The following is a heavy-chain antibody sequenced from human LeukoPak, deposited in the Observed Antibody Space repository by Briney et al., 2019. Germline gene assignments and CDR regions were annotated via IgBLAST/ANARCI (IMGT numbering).Heavy chain of an antibody. V-gene: IGHV4-4*07. CDR3: AREYSGSYSTRGSLDY. CDR2: IYTSGST. D-gene: IGHD1-26*01. Sequence: PSETLSLTCTVSGGSISSYYWSWIRQPAGKGLEWIGRIYTSGSTNYSPSLKSRVTMSVDTSKNQFSLKLSSVTAADTAVYYCAREYSGSYSTRGSLDYWGQGTLVTVSS. J-gene: IGHJ4*02. CDR1: GGSISSYY.